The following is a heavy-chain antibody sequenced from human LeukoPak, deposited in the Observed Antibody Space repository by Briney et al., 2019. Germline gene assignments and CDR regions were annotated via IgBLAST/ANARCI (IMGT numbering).Heavy chain of an antibody. D-gene: IGHD1-26*01. V-gene: IGHV1-18*01. Sequence: ASVKVSCKASGYTFTNYGISWVRQAPGQGLEWMVWISAYNGNINYAQNLQGRVTMTTDTSTSTAYMELRSLRHDDTAVYYCARAISVGYSGSYPLDYWGQGTLVTVSS. J-gene: IGHJ4*02. CDR3: ARAISVGYSGSYPLDY. CDR2: ISAYNGNI. CDR1: GYTFTNYG.